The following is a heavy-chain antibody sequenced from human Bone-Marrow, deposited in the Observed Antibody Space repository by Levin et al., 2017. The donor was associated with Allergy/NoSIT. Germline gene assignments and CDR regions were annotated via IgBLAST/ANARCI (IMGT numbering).Heavy chain of an antibody. CDR2: IYYSGST. CDR3: ARQFTSSGWYVFGWFDP. CDR1: GGSISSSSYY. J-gene: IGHJ5*02. Sequence: SQTLSLTCTVSGGSISSSSYYWGWIRQPPGKGLEWIGSIYYSGSTYYNPSLKSRVTISVDTSKNQFSLKLSSVTAADTAVYYCARQFTSSGWYVFGWFDPWGQGTLVTVSS. D-gene: IGHD6-19*01. V-gene: IGHV4-39*01.